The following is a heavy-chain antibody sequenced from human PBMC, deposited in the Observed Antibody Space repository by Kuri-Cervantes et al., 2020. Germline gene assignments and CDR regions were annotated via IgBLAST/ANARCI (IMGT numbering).Heavy chain of an antibody. V-gene: IGHV3-23*01. CDR2: ISGSSDRT. CDR3: ARNKYTYGDFVGY. J-gene: IGHJ4*02. CDR1: GFTFSSYA. Sequence: GGSLRLSCAASGFTFSSYAMSWVRQAPGKGLEWVSIISGSSDRTYYADPVKGQITISRDNSKNTLYLQMNSLRAEDTALYYCARNKYTYGDFVGYWGQGTLVTVSS. D-gene: IGHD4-17*01.